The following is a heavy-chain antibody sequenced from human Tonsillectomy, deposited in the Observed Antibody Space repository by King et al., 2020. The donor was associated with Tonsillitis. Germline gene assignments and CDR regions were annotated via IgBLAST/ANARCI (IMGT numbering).Heavy chain of an antibody. CDR2: ISWNSGSI. Sequence: VQLVESGGGLVQPGRSLRLSCAVSGFTFDNYAMHWVRQAPGKGLEWVSGISWNSGSIAYADSVRGRFTISRDNAKNSLYLQMNILRTEDTALYYCAKDGGSNWYYYYSYMDVWGKGTTVTVSS. CDR1: GFTFDNYA. J-gene: IGHJ6*03. V-gene: IGHV3-9*01. D-gene: IGHD6-13*01. CDR3: AKDGGSNWYYYYSYMDV.